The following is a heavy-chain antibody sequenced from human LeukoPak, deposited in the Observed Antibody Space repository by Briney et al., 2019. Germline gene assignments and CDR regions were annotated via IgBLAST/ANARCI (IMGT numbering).Heavy chain of an antibody. V-gene: IGHV3-30-3*01. CDR1: GFTFSSYA. Sequence: GGSLRLSCAASGFTFSSYAMHWVRQAPGKGLEWVAVISYDGSNKYYADSVKGRFTISRDNSKNTLYLQMNSLRAEDTAVYYCASNRRDSSGWSFDYWGQGTLVTVSS. CDR2: ISYDGSNK. J-gene: IGHJ4*02. CDR3: ASNRRDSSGWSFDY. D-gene: IGHD6-19*01.